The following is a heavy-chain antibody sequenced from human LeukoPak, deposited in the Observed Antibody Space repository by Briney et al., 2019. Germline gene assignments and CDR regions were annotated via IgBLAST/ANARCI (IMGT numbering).Heavy chain of an antibody. CDR1: GYTFTSYG. CDR3: ARDLSRITIVRGVIRGLYGY. Sequence: ASVKVSCKASGYTFTSYGISWVRQAPGQGLEWMGWISAYNGNTNYAQKLQGRVTMTTDTSTSTAYMELRSLRSDDTAVYYCARDLSRITIVRGVIRGLYGYWGQGTLVTVSS. J-gene: IGHJ4*02. D-gene: IGHD3-10*01. CDR2: ISAYNGNT. V-gene: IGHV1-18*01.